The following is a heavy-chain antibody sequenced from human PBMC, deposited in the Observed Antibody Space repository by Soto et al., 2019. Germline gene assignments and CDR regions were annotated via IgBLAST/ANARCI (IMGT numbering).Heavy chain of an antibody. J-gene: IGHJ3*02. D-gene: IGHD3-10*01. Sequence: SETLSLTCAVYGGSFSGYYWSWIRQPPGKGLEWIGEINHSGSTNYNPSLKSRVTISVDTSKNQFSLKLSSVTAADTAVYYCARALLAITMVRGVDAFDIWGQGTMVTVSS. V-gene: IGHV4-34*01. CDR1: GGSFSGYY. CDR2: INHSGST. CDR3: ARALLAITMVRGVDAFDI.